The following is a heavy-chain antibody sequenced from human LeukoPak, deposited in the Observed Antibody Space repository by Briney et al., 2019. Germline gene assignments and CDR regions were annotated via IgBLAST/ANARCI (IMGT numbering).Heavy chain of an antibody. Sequence: GGSLRLSCAASGFTFSSYSMNWVRQAPGKGLEWVSSISSSSSYIYYADSVKGRFTISRDNAKKSLYLQLNSLRADDTAVYYCARGGSWNPETPFDYWGQGTLVTVSS. V-gene: IGHV3-21*01. CDR2: ISSSSSYI. D-gene: IGHD1-26*01. CDR3: ARGGSWNPETPFDY. CDR1: GFTFSSYS. J-gene: IGHJ4*02.